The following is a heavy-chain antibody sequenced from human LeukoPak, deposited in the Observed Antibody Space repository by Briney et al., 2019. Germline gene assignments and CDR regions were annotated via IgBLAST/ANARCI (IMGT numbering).Heavy chain of an antibody. CDR3: ATETYYDSSGPHFDY. V-gene: IGHV4-4*02. D-gene: IGHD3-22*01. CDR2: IYHTGNT. Sequence: SGTLSLTCAVSGGSIRSSNWWSWVRQPPGKGLEWIGGIYHTGNTNYNPSLKSRVTISVDKSKNQFSLKLSSVTAADTAVYYCATETYYDSSGPHFDYWGQGTLVTVSS. J-gene: IGHJ4*02. CDR1: GGSIRSSNW.